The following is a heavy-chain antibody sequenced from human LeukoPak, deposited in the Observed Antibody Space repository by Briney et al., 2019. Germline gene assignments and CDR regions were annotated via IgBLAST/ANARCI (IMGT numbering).Heavy chain of an antibody. V-gene: IGHV3-30-3*01. D-gene: IGHD4-17*01. J-gene: IGHJ2*01. CDR2: ISYDGSNK. CDR3: ARDTVTTNWYFDL. Sequence: GGSLRLSCAASGFTFSSYAMHWVRQAPVKGLEWVAVISYDGSNKYYADSVKGRFTISRDNSKNTLYLQMNSLRAEDTAVYYCARDTVTTNWYFDLWGRGTLVTVSS. CDR1: GFTFSSYA.